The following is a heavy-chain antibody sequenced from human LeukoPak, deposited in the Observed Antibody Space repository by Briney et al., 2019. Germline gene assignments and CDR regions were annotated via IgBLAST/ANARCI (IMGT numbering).Heavy chain of an antibody. CDR1: GFTFSSYA. J-gene: IGHJ4*02. D-gene: IGHD2-21*02. V-gene: IGHV3-23*01. Sequence: GGSLRLSCAASGFTFSSYAMSWVRQAPGKGLEWVSAISGSGGSTYYADAVKGRFTISRDNSKNTLYLQMNSLRAEDTAVYYCATLLGYCGGDCYPDYWGQGTLVTVSS. CDR3: ATLLGYCGGDCYPDY. CDR2: ISGSGGST.